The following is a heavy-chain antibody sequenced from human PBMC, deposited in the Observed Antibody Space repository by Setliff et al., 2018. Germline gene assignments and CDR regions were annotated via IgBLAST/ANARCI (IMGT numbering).Heavy chain of an antibody. CDR3: VRGGSSVWAWYFDL. Sequence: SETLSLTCSVSGGSISGYYWNWLRQTPGKGLEWVGHIYYNGDTKYNPSLQSRVTMSVDTSKNQFSLKLTSVTAADTAVCYCVRGGSSVWAWYFDLWGRGTLGHRLL. V-gene: IGHV4-59*01. D-gene: IGHD3-16*01. CDR2: IYYNGDT. CDR1: GGSISGYY. J-gene: IGHJ2*01.